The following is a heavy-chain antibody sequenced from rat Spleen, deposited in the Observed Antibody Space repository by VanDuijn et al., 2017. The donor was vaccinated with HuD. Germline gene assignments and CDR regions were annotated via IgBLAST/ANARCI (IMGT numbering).Heavy chain of an antibody. CDR1: GFTFSNYD. CDR3: ARRARYFDY. J-gene: IGHJ2*01. Sequence: EVQLVESGGDLVQPGRSLKLTCAASGFTFSNYDMAWVRQAPTKGLAWVATISYDGSSTYYRDSVKGRFTISRDNAKSTLYLQMDSLRSEDTATYYCARRARYFDYWGQGVMVTVSS. CDR2: ISYDGSST. V-gene: IGHV5-29*01.